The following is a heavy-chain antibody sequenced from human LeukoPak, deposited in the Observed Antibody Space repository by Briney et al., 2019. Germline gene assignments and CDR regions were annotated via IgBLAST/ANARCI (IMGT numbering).Heavy chain of an antibody. V-gene: IGHV1-18*01. D-gene: IGHD2-15*01. CDR2: ISAYNGNT. CDR1: GYTFTTYN. CDR3: AREPLYCGGGSCYEGRFDY. Sequence: ASVKVSCKASGYTFTTYNISWVRQAPGQGLEWMGWISAYNGNTNYAQKFQGRVTMTTDKSTSTAYMELSSLRSADTAVYYCAREPLYCGGGSCYEGRFDYWGQGTLVTVSS. J-gene: IGHJ4*02.